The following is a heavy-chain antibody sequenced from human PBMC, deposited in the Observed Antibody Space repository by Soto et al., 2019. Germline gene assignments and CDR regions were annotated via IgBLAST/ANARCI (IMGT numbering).Heavy chain of an antibody. V-gene: IGHV3-7*05. J-gene: IGHJ4*02. CDR2: IKQDGSEK. Sequence: PGGSLRLCCAASGFTFSSYWMSWVRQAPGKGLEWVANIKQDGSEKYYVDSVKGRFTISRDNAKNSLYLQMNSLRAEDTAVYYCARHPEIFFGVAHVDYWGQGTLVTVSS. D-gene: IGHD3-3*01. CDR3: ARHPEIFFGVAHVDY. CDR1: GFTFSSYW.